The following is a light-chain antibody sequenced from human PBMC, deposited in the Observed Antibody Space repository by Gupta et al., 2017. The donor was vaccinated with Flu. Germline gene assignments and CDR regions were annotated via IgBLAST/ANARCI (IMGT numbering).Light chain of an antibody. CDR3: QLCDGGSDHPWV. V-gene: IGLV3-21*02. CDR1: YIGSKS. Sequence: SSVLPQPPSVSVAPGQTARITCGGNYIGSKSVHWYQQKPGQAPVLFVYADTDRPSGIPDRFSGYHAGKTATLSIGRVEAGDEADYYCQLCDGGSDHPWVFGGGTKLTVL. CDR2: ADT. J-gene: IGLJ3*02.